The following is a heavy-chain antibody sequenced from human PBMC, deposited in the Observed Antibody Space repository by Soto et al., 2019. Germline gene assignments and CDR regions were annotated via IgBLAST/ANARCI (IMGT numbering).Heavy chain of an antibody. V-gene: IGHV3-7*04. CDR3: ARFYYDSSGYLPSPYYYYYGMDV. D-gene: IGHD3-22*01. Sequence: GGSLRLSCAASGFTFSGSAMSWVRQAPGKGLEWVANIKQDGSEKYFVDSVKGRFTISRDNAKNSLYLQMNSLRAEDTVVYYCARFYYDSSGYLPSPYYYYYGMDVWGQGTTVTVSS. CDR2: IKQDGSEK. J-gene: IGHJ6*02. CDR1: GFTFSGSA.